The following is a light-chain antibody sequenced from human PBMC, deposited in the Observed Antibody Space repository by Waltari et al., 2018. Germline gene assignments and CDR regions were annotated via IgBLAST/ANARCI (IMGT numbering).Light chain of an antibody. J-gene: IGKJ3*01. CDR1: QSISSN. CDR2: AAS. Sequence: DIQMTQSPSSLSASVGDRVTITCRASQSISSNLNRYQQKPGKAPNLLLYAASSLQRGVPSTFIGSGSWTDFTLPIISLQPPDFSTYYCQQRYCTPFTFGPGTKVDIK. V-gene: IGKV1-39*01. CDR3: QQRYCTPFT.